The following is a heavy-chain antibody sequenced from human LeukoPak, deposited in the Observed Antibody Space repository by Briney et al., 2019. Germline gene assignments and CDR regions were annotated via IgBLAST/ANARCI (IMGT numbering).Heavy chain of an antibody. D-gene: IGHD5-12*01. J-gene: IGHJ4*02. CDR3: AKRASGYYFDS. Sequence: GGSLRLSCAASGLTFSAFGMSWVRQAPGKGLEWVSPISPAGDATYYTDSVKGRFTISRDNSKNTVSLQMSSLRAEDTAVFYCAKRASGYYFDSWGQGTLVTVS. CDR1: GLTFSAFG. CDR2: ISPAGDAT. V-gene: IGHV3-23*01.